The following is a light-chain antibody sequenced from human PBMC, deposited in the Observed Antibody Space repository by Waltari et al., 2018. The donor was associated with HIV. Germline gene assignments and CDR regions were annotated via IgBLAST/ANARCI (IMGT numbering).Light chain of an antibody. CDR2: VDS. V-gene: IGLV3-21*02. J-gene: IGLJ2*01. CDR1: NIGSKS. Sequence: SYVLTQPPSVSVAPGQTARITCGGNNIGSKSVHWYQQKPGQAPVLVVYVDSDRPSGIPRRFSGANSGNTATLTISRVEAGDEADYYWQVWDSSSDHVVFGGGTKLTVL. CDR3: QVWDSSSDHVV.